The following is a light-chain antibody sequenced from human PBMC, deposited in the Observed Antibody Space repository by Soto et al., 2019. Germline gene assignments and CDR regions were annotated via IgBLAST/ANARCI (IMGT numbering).Light chain of an antibody. V-gene: IGKV3-20*01. Sequence: EIVLTQSPGTLSLSPGERATLSCRASQSVSSSYLAWYQHKPGQAPRLLIYGASNRATGIPDRFSGSGSGTDFTLTISSLEPEDFAVYYCQQYGTSLYTFGQGTQLEIK. CDR1: QSVSSSY. CDR2: GAS. J-gene: IGKJ2*01. CDR3: QQYGTSLYT.